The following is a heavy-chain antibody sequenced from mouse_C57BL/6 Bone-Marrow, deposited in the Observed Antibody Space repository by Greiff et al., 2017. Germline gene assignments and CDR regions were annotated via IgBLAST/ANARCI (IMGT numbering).Heavy chain of an antibody. J-gene: IGHJ2*01. D-gene: IGHD4-1*01. V-gene: IGHV5-17*01. CDR1: GFTFSDYG. CDR3: ARTGSFDY. CDR2: ISSGSSTI. Sequence: VMLVESGGGLVKPGGSLKLSCAASGFTFSDYGMHWVRQAPEKGLEWVAYISSGSSTIYYADTVKGRFTIARDNAKNTLFLQMTSLRAEDTAMYYCARTGSFDYWGQGTTLTVSS.